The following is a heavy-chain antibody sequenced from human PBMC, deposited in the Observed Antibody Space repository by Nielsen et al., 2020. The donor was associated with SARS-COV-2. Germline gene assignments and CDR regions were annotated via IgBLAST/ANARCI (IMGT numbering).Heavy chain of an antibody. Sequence: SETLSLTCTVYGGSLSGNCWYWIRQSPEKGLEWIGEINHSGRPNYNPSLKSRVTMSGDTSNNRFSLRLNSVTAADTALYFCARVHASESSYFYYIDVWGKGTTVTVSS. V-gene: IGHV4-34*01. D-gene: IGHD3-10*01. CDR1: GGSLSGNC. J-gene: IGHJ6*03. CDR2: INHSGRP. CDR3: ARVHASESSYFYYIDV.